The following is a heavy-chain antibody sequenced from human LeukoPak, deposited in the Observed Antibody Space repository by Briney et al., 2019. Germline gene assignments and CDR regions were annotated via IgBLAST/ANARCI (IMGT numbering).Heavy chain of an antibody. V-gene: IGHV3-23*01. CDR3: AKDSAAPISITMVRGRWYFDY. Sequence: PGGSLRLSCAASGFTLSTYAMSWVRQTPGKGLEWVAATSSSDAGTYHADSVRGRFTISRDNSKNTLYLQMNSLRAEDTAVYYCAKDSAAPISITMVRGRWYFDYWGQGTLVTVSS. J-gene: IGHJ4*02. CDR2: TSSSDAGT. D-gene: IGHD3-10*01. CDR1: GFTLSTYA.